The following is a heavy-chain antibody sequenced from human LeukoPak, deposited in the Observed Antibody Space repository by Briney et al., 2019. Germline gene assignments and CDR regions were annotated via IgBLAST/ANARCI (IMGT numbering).Heavy chain of an antibody. Sequence: GGSLRLSCAASGFTFSSYSMNWVRQAPGKGLEWVSSISSNSRFIYCADSLKDRLTVSRDNAKNSLYLQVNGLRAEDTAVYYCAKAHLRGDYWGQGTLVTVSS. D-gene: IGHD3-10*01. V-gene: IGHV3-21*01. CDR3: AKAHLRGDY. J-gene: IGHJ4*02. CDR2: ISSNSRFI. CDR1: GFTFSSYS.